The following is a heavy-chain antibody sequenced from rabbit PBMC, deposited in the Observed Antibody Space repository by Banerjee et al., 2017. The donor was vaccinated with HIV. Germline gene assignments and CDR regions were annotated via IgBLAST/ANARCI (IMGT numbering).Heavy chain of an antibody. D-gene: IGHD6-1*01. CDR3: ARSADTFGYADYPYVTRLDL. CDR2: IDAGNSGTT. J-gene: IGHJ3*01. V-gene: IGHV1S45*01. CDR1: GFSFSSSYW. Sequence: QEQLEESGGDLVKPEGSLTLTCTASGFSFSSSYWICWVRQAPGKGLEWITCIDAGNSGTTDYASWAKGRFTISKTSSTTVTLQMTSLTVADTATYFCARSADTFGYADYPYVTRLDLWGPGTLVTVS.